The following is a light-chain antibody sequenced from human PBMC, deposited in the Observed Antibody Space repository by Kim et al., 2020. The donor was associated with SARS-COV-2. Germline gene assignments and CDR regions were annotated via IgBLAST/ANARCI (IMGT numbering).Light chain of an antibody. CDR2: SNN. CDR1: NSNIGSNT. V-gene: IGLV1-44*01. Sequence: QSVLTQPPSASGTPGQRITISCSGSNSNIGSNTVNWYQQLPGAAPQLLIYSNNQRPSGVPDRFSGSKSGTSASLVITGLHSDDEADYYCAAWDDSLSGLVFGGGTDLTVL. CDR3: AAWDDSLSGLV. J-gene: IGLJ3*02.